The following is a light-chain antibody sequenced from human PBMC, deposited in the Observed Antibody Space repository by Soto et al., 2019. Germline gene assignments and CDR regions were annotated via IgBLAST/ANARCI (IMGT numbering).Light chain of an antibody. CDR3: CSYATSKTDV. J-gene: IGLJ1*01. CDR2: EGT. CDR1: SSDVGSDNL. Sequence: QSALTQPASVSGSPGQSITISCTGTSSDVGSDNLLSWYQHPPGKAPKLIIHEGTKRPSGVSNRFSGSKSGNTASLTIFGLQPEDEADYYCCSYATSKTDVFGTGTKLTVL. V-gene: IGLV2-23*01.